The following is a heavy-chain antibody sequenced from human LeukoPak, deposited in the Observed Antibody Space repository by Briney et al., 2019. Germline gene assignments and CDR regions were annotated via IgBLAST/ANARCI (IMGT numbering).Heavy chain of an antibody. V-gene: IGHV3-21*01. CDR3: AREFNTIGNFDY. J-gene: IGHJ4*02. CDR1: GFTFSRFS. D-gene: IGHD1-14*01. CDR2: IYVTGNYI. Sequence: GGSLRLSCATSGFTFSRFSFRWVRQAPGKGLEWVASIYVTGNYIYYADSVKGRVTISRDNAKNSVFLQMNSLRVEDTAVYYCAREFNTIGNFDYWGQGGLVTVSS.